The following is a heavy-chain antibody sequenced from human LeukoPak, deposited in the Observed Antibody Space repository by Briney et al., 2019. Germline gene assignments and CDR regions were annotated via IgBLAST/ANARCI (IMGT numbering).Heavy chain of an antibody. D-gene: IGHD5-12*01. CDR3: PRAGYSGYDYLIYFDY. V-gene: IGHV4-59*01. Sequence: SETLSLTCTVSGGSISSYYWSWIRQPPGKGLEWFGYIYYSGSTNYNPSLKSRVTISVDTSKNQFSLKLSSVTAADTAVYYCPRAGYSGYDYLIYFDYWGQGTLVTVSS. J-gene: IGHJ4*02. CDR2: IYYSGST. CDR1: GGSISSYY.